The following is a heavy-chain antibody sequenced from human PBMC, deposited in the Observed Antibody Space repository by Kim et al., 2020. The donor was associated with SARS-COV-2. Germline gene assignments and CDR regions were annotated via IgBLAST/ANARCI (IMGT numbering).Heavy chain of an antibody. CDR2: IYPGDSDT. Sequence: GESLKISCKGSGYSFTSYWIGWVRQMPGKGLEWMGIIYPGDSDTRYSPSFQGQVTISADKSISTAYLQWSSLKASDTAMYYCARGDYGGNLGVDTLDAFDIWGQGTMVTVSS. CDR3: ARGDYGGNLGVDTLDAFDI. D-gene: IGHD4-17*01. V-gene: IGHV5-51*01. CDR1: GYSFTSYW. J-gene: IGHJ3*02.